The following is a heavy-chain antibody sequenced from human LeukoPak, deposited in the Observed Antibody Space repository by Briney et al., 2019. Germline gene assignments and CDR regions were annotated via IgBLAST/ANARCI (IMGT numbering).Heavy chain of an antibody. CDR2: VYYTGST. V-gene: IGHV4-59*08. CDR3: ARHFAYSSSSYFDY. D-gene: IGHD6-6*01. J-gene: IGHJ4*02. Sequence: SETLSLTCSVSGGSVSSYYWSWIRQPPGKGLEWIGYVYYTGSTNYNPSLKSRVTMFEDKSKNQFSLRLSSVTVADTAVYYCARHFAYSSSSYFDYWGQGSLATVSS. CDR1: GGSVSSYY.